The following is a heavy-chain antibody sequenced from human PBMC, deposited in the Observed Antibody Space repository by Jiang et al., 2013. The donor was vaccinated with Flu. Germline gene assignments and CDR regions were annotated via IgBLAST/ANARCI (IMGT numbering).Heavy chain of an antibody. Sequence: GAEVKKPGASVKVSCKASGYTFTSYAMHWVRQAPGQRLEWMGWINAGNGNTKYSQKFQGRVTITRDTSASTAYMELSSLRSEDTAVYYCARGPPGTKSIKIVVVPAAMFDYWGQGTLVTVSS. CDR2: INAGNGNT. CDR1: GYTFTSYA. V-gene: IGHV1-3*01. J-gene: IGHJ4*02. CDR3: ARGPPGTKSIKIVVVPAAMFDY. D-gene: IGHD2-2*01.